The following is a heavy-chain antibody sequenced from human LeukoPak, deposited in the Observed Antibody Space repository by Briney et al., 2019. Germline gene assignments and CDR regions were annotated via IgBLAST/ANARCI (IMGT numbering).Heavy chain of an antibody. J-gene: IGHJ3*02. V-gene: IGHV4-39*07. CDR1: GGSISSSGYY. D-gene: IGHD2-15*01. CDR2: IYYSGST. CDR3: ARYGWGGAFDI. Sequence: PSETLSLTCTVSGGSISSSGYYWGWIRQPPGKGLEWIGSIYYSGSTYYNPSLKSRVTISVDTSKNQFSLKLSSVTAADTAVYYCARYGWGGAFDIWGQGTMVTVSS.